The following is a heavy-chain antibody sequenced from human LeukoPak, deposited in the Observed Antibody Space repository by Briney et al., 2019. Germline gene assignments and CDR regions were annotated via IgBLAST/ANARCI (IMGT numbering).Heavy chain of an antibody. D-gene: IGHD5-12*01. V-gene: IGHV3-21*01. J-gene: IGHJ4*02. CDR1: GFIFSSYN. CDR2: ISSSSTYI. CDR3: AREGYSAYGLDY. Sequence: GGSLRLSCVASGFIFSSYNINWVRQAPGKGLEWVSSISSSSTYISYADSVKGRFTISRDNAKNSLDLQMDSLRVEDTAVYYCAREGYSAYGLDYWGQGTLVTVSS.